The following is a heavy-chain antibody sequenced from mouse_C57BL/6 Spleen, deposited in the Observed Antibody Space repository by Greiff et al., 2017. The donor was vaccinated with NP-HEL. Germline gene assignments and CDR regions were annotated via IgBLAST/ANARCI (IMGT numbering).Heavy chain of an antibody. Sequence: EVQLQQSGPGLVKPSQSLSLTCSVTGYSITSCYYWNWIRQFPGNKLEWMGYISYDGSNNYNPSLKNRISITRDTSKNQFFLKLNSVTTEDTATYYCARDSTYYYGSSQFAYWGQGTLVTVSA. J-gene: IGHJ3*01. D-gene: IGHD1-1*01. CDR1: GYSITSCYY. V-gene: IGHV3-6*01. CDR3: ARDSTYYYGSSQFAY. CDR2: ISYDGSN.